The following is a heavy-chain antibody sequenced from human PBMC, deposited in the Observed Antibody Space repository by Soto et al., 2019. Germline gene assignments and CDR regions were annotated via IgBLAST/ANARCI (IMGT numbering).Heavy chain of an antibody. CDR3: ATDGCSTTSCSTLYYYYDMDV. Sequence: QVQLVESGGGVVQPGRSLRLSCAASGFTFSTYDMHWVRQAPGKGLEWVALISSDGDNKYYADSVKGRFTISRHNSKNTLDLQMNSLRVEDTAVYYCATDGCSTTSCSTLYYYYDMDVWGQGTTVTVSS. J-gene: IGHJ6*02. D-gene: IGHD2-2*01. CDR1: GFTFSTYD. CDR2: ISSDGDNK. V-gene: IGHV3-30*03.